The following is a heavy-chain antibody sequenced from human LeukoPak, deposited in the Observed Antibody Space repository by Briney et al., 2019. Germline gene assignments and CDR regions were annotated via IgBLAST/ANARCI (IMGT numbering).Heavy chain of an antibody. J-gene: IGHJ6*02. CDR3: ARQAAAGTGYYYYGMDV. V-gene: IGHV4-59*01. Sequence: SETLSLTCTVSGGSISSYCWSWIRQPPGKGLEWIGYIYYSGSTNYNPSLKSRVTISVDTSKNQFSLKLSSVTAADTAVYYCARQAAAGTGYYYYGMDVWGQGTTVTVSS. CDR1: GGSISSYC. D-gene: IGHD6-13*01. CDR2: IYYSGST.